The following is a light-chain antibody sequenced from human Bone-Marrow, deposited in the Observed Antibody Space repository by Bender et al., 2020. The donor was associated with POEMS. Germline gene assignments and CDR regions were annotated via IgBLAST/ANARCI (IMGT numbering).Light chain of an antibody. CDR2: DDD. J-gene: IGLJ2*01. Sequence: QSALTQPASVSGSPGQSITISCTGSSSDIGSYNLVSWYQQHPDKAPKLMIYDDDERPSGVSNRFSGSKSGNTASLTISGLQAEDEADYYCCSYAGSDTWLFGGGTKLTVL. CDR3: CSYAGSDTWL. V-gene: IGLV2-23*01. CDR1: SSDIGSYNL.